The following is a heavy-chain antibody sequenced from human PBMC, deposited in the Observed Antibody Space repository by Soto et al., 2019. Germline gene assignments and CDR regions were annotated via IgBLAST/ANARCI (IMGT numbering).Heavy chain of an antibody. CDR1: GYTFTSYG. CDR3: ARVGRITIFGVVTEYYFDY. CDR2: ISAYNGNT. V-gene: IGHV1-18*01. D-gene: IGHD3-3*01. Sequence: ASVKVSCKASGYTFTSYGISCVRQAPGQGLEWMGWISAYNGNTNYAQKLQGRVTMTTDTSTSTAYMELRSLRSDDTAVYYCARVGRITIFGVVTEYYFDYWGQGTLVTVS. J-gene: IGHJ4*02.